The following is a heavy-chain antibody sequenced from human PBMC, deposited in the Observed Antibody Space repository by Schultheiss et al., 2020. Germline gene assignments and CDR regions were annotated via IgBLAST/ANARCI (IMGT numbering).Heavy chain of an antibody. CDR2: IYSDGTT. V-gene: IGHV3-53*01. CDR3: AKVCGDGFYYFDY. D-gene: IGHD2-21*02. CDR1: GFTISYYY. J-gene: IGHJ4*02. Sequence: GGSLSLSCAASGFTISYYYMNWVRQAPGKGLDWVSLIYSDGTTYYADSARGRFTISRDHSKNTLYLQMNSLRAEDTAVFYCAKVCGDGFYYFDYWGQGTLVTVSS.